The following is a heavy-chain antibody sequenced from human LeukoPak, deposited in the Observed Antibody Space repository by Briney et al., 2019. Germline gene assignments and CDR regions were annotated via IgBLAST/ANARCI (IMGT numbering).Heavy chain of an antibody. J-gene: IGHJ6*02. CDR3: ARARGRITIFGVVIEQYYGMDV. CDR2: INPSGGST. Sequence: GASVKVSCKASGYTFTSYYMHWVRQAPGQGLEWMGIINPSGGSTSYAQKFQGRVTMTRDTPTSTVYMELSSLRSEDTAVYYCARARGRITIFGVVIEQYYGMDVWGQGTTVTVSS. D-gene: IGHD3-3*01. V-gene: IGHV1-46*01. CDR1: GYTFTSYY.